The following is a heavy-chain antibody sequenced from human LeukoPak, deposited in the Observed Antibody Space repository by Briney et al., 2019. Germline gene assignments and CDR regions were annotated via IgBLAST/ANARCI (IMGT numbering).Heavy chain of an antibody. CDR2: ISGRGGST. Sequence: GGSLRLSCAASGFTFSSSAMSWVRQAPGKGLEWVSAISGRGGSTYYADSVKGRFTISRDNSKNTLYLQMNSLRAEDTAVYYCAKVGIVVVPAAMVDEGFDPWGQGTLVTVSS. CDR3: AKVGIVVVPAAMVDEGFDP. V-gene: IGHV3-23*01. CDR1: GFTFSSSA. J-gene: IGHJ5*02. D-gene: IGHD2-2*03.